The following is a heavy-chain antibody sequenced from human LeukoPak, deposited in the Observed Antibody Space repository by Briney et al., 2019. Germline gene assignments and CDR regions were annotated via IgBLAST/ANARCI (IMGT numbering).Heavy chain of an antibody. J-gene: IGHJ4*02. CDR2: INRNGGST. CDR3: ARGWGDY. D-gene: IGHD3-16*01. CDR1: GLTVSSNC. V-gene: IGHV3-20*04. Sequence: PGGSLRLSCAASGLTVSSNCMSWVRQAPGKGLEWVSSINRNGGSTGYADSVKGRFTISRENAKNSLYLQMTTLRAEDTALYYCARGWGDYWGQGTLVTVSS.